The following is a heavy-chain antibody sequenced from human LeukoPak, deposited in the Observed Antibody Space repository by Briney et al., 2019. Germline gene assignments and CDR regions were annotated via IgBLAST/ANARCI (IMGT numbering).Heavy chain of an antibody. CDR1: GYTFTSYY. V-gene: IGHV1-46*01. CDR2: INPSGGST. D-gene: IGHD2-15*01. J-gene: IGHJ5*02. CDR3: ARDLVAATLFPRLPPSFDP. Sequence: WASVKVSCKASGYTFTSYYMHWVRQAPGQGLEWMGIINPSGGSTSYAQKFQGRVTMTRDTSTSTVYMELSSLRSEDTAVYYCARDLVAATLFPRLPPSFDPWGQRTLVTVSS.